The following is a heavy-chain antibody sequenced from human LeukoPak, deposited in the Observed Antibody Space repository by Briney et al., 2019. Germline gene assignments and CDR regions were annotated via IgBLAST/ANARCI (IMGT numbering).Heavy chain of an antibody. J-gene: IGHJ4*02. V-gene: IGHV3-23*01. CDR3: AKDGDIVVVVAAWYYFDY. D-gene: IGHD2-15*01. Sequence: PGGSLRLSCAASGFTFTDYAMAWVRQTPGKGLEWVSSIGGSGGSTYYADSVKGRFTISRDNSKNTLYLQMNSLRAEDTAVYYCAKDGDIVVVVAAWYYFDYWGQGTLVTVSS. CDR2: IGGSGGST. CDR1: GFTFTDYA.